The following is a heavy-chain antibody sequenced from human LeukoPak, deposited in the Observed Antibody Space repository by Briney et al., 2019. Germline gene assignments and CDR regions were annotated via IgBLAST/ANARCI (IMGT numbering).Heavy chain of an antibody. V-gene: IGHV1-18*01. J-gene: IGHJ4*02. CDR2: ISAYNGNT. D-gene: IGHD3-3*01. Sequence: GASVKVSCKASGYTFTNYGISWVRQAPGQGLEWMGWISAYNGNTNYAQKFQGRVTMTTDTSTTTAYVELRSLRSDDTAVYYCAREFSVTIFGVVSLDYWGQGTLVTVSS. CDR1: GYTFTNYG. CDR3: AREFSVTIFGVVSLDY.